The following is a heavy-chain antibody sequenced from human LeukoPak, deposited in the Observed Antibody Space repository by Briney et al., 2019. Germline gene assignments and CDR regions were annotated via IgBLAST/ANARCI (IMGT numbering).Heavy chain of an antibody. V-gene: IGHV4-59*08. CDR1: GGSISSYY. CDR3: ARQGEGQLWFFDS. CDR2: IYYSGST. J-gene: IGHJ4*02. D-gene: IGHD5-18*01. Sequence: SETLSLTCTVSGGSISSYYWSWIRQPPGKGLEWIGYIYYSGSTYYNPSLKSRVTISVDTSKNQVSLKLSSVTAADTAVYYCARQGEGQLWFFDSWGQGTLVTVSS.